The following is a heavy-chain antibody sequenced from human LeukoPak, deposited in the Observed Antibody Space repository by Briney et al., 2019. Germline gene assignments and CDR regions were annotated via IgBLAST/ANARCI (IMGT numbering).Heavy chain of an antibody. CDR3: ARDPGYSGYDSDY. J-gene: IGHJ4*02. CDR2: IHYSGST. CDR1: GGSLSSYY. D-gene: IGHD5-12*01. V-gene: IGHV4-59*01. Sequence: SETLPLTCTVSGGSLSSYYWSWIRQPPGKGLEWIGYIHYSGSTNYNPSLKSRVTISVDTSKNQFSLKLSSVTAADTAVYYCARDPGYSGYDSDYWGQGTLVTVSS.